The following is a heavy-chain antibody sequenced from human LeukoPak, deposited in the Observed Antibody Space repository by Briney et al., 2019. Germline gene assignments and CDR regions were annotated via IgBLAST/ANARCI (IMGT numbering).Heavy chain of an antibody. CDR1: GGTFSSYA. CDR2: IIPIFGTS. V-gene: IGHV1-69*06. Sequence: SLKVSCKVSGGTFSSYAFNWVRQAPGQGFEWMGRIIPIFGTSDYAQKFQGRVTATADKSTSTAYMELSGLRSEDTAVYYCATADYYDSSGYYYAFHVWGQGTMVTVSS. J-gene: IGHJ3*01. CDR3: ATADYYDSSGYYYAFHV. D-gene: IGHD3-22*01.